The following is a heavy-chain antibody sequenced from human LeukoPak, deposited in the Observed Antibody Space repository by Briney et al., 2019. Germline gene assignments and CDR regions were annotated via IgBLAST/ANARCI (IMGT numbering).Heavy chain of an antibody. CDR2: INSDGSST. J-gene: IGHJ4*02. CDR3: ARDPSGYSSSWLDY. CDR1: GFTFSNAW. Sequence: GGSLRLSCAASGFTFSNAWMSWVRQAPGKGLVWVSRINSDGSSTSYADSVKGRFTISGDNAKNTLYLQMNSLRAEDTAVYYCARDPSGYSSSWLDYWGQGTLVTVSS. V-gene: IGHV3-74*01. D-gene: IGHD6-13*01.